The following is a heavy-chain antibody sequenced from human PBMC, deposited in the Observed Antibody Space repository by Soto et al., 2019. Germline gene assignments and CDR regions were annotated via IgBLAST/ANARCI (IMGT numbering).Heavy chain of an antibody. Sequence: PSDTLSLTCTVSGGSVSSGSYYWSWIRQPPGKGLEWIGYIYYSGSTNYNPSLKSRVTISVDTSKNQFSLKLSSVTAADTAVYYCARSNTGAGFDYWGQGTLVTVSS. CDR3: ARSNTGAGFDY. J-gene: IGHJ4*02. V-gene: IGHV4-61*01. CDR1: GGSVSSGSYY. D-gene: IGHD1-26*01. CDR2: IYYSGST.